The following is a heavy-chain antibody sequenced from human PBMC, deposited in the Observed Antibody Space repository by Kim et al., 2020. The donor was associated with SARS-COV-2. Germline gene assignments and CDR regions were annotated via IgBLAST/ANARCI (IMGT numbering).Heavy chain of an antibody. V-gene: IGHV3-9*01. D-gene: IGHD3-9*01. Sequence: SVKGRFTNARDNAKNTLYLQMNSLRAEDTALYYGAEDAPSYDILTGMDVWGQGTTVTVSS. CDR3: AEDAPSYDILTGMDV. J-gene: IGHJ6*02.